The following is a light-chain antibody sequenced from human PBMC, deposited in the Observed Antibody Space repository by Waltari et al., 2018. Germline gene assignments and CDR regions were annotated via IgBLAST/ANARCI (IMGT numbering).Light chain of an antibody. V-gene: IGKV3-15*01. CDR2: GAS. CDR3: QQYKNWPPVT. J-gene: IGKJ4*01. Sequence: EIVMTQSPATLSVSPGERATLSCRASQSVSSNLAWYKQKPGQAPSLLIYGASTRATGIPARFSGSGSGTEFTLTISSLQSEDFTLYYCQQYKNWPPVTFGGGTKVEIK. CDR1: QSVSSN.